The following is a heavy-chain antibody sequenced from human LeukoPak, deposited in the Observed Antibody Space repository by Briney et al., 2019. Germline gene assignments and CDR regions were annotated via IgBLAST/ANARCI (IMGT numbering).Heavy chain of an antibody. CDR1: GFTFSSYW. D-gene: IGHD3-3*01. Sequence: PGGSLRLSCAASGFTFSSYWMHWVRQAPGKGLVWVSRINSDGSNTSYADSVKGRFTISRDNAKNTLYLQMNSLRAEDTAVYYCARVRDFWSGYSYGIDVWGQGTTVTVSS. CDR3: ARVRDFWSGYSYGIDV. CDR2: INSDGSNT. V-gene: IGHV3-74*01. J-gene: IGHJ6*02.